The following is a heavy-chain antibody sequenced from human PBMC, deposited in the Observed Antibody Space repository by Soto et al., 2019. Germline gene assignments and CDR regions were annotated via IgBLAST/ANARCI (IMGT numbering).Heavy chain of an antibody. CDR3: ARGQEVGAHFFDS. D-gene: IGHD2-15*01. CDR1: GFTFSGFD. V-gene: IGHV3-13*01. CDR2: IGTAGDT. Sequence: XESLRLSCEASGFTFSGFDMHWVRQPTGKGLEWVSTIGTAGDTYYAVFVKGRFTISRDNAKNSLSLQMNSLRAGDTAVYFCARGQEVGAHFFDSWGQGTQVTVSS. J-gene: IGHJ4*02.